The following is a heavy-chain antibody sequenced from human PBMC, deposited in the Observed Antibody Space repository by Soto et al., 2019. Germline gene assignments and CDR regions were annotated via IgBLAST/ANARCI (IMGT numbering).Heavy chain of an antibody. J-gene: IGHJ6*02. CDR3: AADRCTNGVCYTGYYYYGMDV. Sequence: SVKVSCKASGFTFTSSAVQWVRQARGQRLEWIGWIVVGSGNTNYAQKFQERVTITRDMSTSTAYMELSSLRSEDTAVYYCAADRCTNGVCYTGYYYYGMDVWGHGTTVTVSS. CDR2: IVVGSGNT. CDR1: GFTFTSSA. D-gene: IGHD2-8*01. V-gene: IGHV1-58*01.